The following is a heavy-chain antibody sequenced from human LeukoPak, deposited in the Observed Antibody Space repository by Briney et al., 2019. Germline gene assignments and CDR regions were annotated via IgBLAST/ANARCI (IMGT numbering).Heavy chain of an antibody. CDR3: ARRMVRGVITSPFDS. CDR2: LYPGDSDT. J-gene: IGHJ4*02. CDR1: GYSFTNYW. V-gene: IGHV5-51*01. Sequence: GESLKISCKGSGYSFTNYWIGWVRQVPGKGLELMGLLYPGDSDTTYSPSFQGQVTISADKSISTAYLQWSSLKASDTAMYYCARRMVRGVITSPFDSWGQGTLVSVSS. D-gene: IGHD3-10*01.